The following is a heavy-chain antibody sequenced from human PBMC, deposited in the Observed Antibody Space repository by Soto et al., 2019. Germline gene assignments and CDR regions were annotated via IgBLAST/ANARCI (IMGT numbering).Heavy chain of an antibody. V-gene: IGHV4-39*01. CDR3: ARPKLASSNRLDP. J-gene: IGHJ5*02. CDR1: GGSISSSSYY. D-gene: IGHD3-3*02. CDR2: IYYSGST. Sequence: QLQLQESGPGLVRPSETLSLTCTVSGGSISSSSYYWGWIRQPPGKGLEWIGSIYYSGSTYYNPSSNIRVTIHADTCKTPFPLNPSSVTAADTPAYSGARPKLASSNRLDPWGQGTLVTVSS.